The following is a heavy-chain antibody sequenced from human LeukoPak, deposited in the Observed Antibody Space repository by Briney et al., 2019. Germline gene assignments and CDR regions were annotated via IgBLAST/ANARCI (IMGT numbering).Heavy chain of an antibody. CDR1: GGSISSYY. J-gene: IGHJ3*02. Sequence: SETLSLTCTVSGGSISSYYWSWVRQPPGKGLEGVGYIYYSGSTNYNPSLKSRGTISVDPSKTQFSLKLSSVTAADTAVYYCASDNWDDAFDIWGQGTMVTVSS. CDR2: IYYSGST. CDR3: ASDNWDDAFDI. D-gene: IGHD1-1*01. V-gene: IGHV4-59*01.